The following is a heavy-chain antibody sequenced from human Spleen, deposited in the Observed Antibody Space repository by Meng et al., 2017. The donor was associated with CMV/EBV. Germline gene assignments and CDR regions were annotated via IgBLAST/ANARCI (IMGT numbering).Heavy chain of an antibody. Sequence: GESLKISCAASGFTFSTYNMHWVRQAPGKGLEWVANIKQDGSEKYYVDSVKGRFTISRDNAKNSLYLQMNSLSAEDTAVYYCARYYDFWSGHYFDYWGQGTLVTVSS. V-gene: IGHV3-7*01. CDR3: ARYYDFWSGHYFDY. D-gene: IGHD3-3*01. J-gene: IGHJ4*02. CDR2: IKQDGSEK. CDR1: GFTFSTYN.